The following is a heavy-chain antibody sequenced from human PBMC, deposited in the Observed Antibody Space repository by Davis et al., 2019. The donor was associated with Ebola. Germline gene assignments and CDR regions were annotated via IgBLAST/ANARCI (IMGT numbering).Heavy chain of an antibody. J-gene: IGHJ2*01. D-gene: IGHD2-21*01. CDR3: AKDIFWYFDL. Sequence: GGSLRLSCAASGFTFSSYGMHWVRQAPGKGLEWVAVISYDGSNRFYADSVKGRFTISRDNSKNTLYLQMNSLRAEDTAVYYCAKDIFWYFDLWGRGTLVTVSS. CDR1: GFTFSSYG. CDR2: ISYDGSNR. V-gene: IGHV3-30*18.